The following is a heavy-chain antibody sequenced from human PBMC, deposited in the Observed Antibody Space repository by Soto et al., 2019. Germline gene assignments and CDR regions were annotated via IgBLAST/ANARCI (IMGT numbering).Heavy chain of an antibody. J-gene: IGHJ5*02. CDR3: ARGRYRPKPFPAVSNWFDP. V-gene: IGHV4-34*01. CDR1: GGSFSGYY. CDR2: INHSGST. D-gene: IGHD1-26*01. Sequence: SETLSLTCAVYGGSFSGYYWSWIRQPPGKGLEWIGEINHSGSTNYNPSLKSRVTISVDTSKNQFSLKLSSVTAADTAVYYCARGRYRPKPFPAVSNWFDPWGQGTLVTVS.